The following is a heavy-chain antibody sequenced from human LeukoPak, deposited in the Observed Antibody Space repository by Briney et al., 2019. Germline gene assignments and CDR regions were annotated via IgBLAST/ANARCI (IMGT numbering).Heavy chain of an antibody. Sequence: GGSLRLSCAASGFTFSSYGMNWVRQAPGKGLEWVSYISSSSSTIYYADSVKGRFTISRDNAKNSLYLQMNSLRAEDTAVYYCARVNRGVITSYYYYYGMDVWGQGTTVTVSS. D-gene: IGHD3-10*01. V-gene: IGHV3-48*01. CDR2: ISSSSSTI. CDR1: GFTFSSYG. J-gene: IGHJ6*02. CDR3: ARVNRGVITSYYYYYGMDV.